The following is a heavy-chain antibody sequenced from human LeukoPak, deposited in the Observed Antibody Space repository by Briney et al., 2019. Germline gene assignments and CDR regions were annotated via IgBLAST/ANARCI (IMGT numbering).Heavy chain of an antibody. CDR2: IYTSGIT. D-gene: IGHD2-15*01. J-gene: IGHJ4*02. CDR1: GGSTSSGSYA. V-gene: IGHV4-61*02. CDR3: ARANVVVVAGEYYFDY. Sequence: SETLSLXCTVSGGSTSSGSYARSWSRQPAGKGPEWIGRIYTSGITNYNTSLKSRVTISVDTSKNQFSLKLSSVTAADTAVYYCARANVVVVAGEYYFDYWGQGTLVTVSS.